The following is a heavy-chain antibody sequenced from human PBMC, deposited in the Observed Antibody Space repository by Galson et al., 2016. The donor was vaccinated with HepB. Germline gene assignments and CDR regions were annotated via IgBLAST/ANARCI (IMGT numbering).Heavy chain of an antibody. J-gene: IGHJ3*02. D-gene: IGHD1-14*01. CDR2: ISNVGSNK. V-gene: IGHV3-30-3*01. CDR1: RFTFSSYT. Sequence: SLRLSCAASRFTFSSYTMHWVRQAPGKGLEWVAVISNVGSNKYYADSVKGRFTISRDNSKNTLYLQMNSLRADDTAVYYCARSLNREDDAFDIWGQGTMVTVSP. CDR3: ARSLNREDDAFDI.